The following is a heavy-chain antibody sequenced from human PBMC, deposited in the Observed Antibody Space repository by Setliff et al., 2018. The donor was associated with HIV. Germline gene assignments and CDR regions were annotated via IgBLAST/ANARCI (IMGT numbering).Heavy chain of an antibody. CDR2: ISAHSGYA. CDR3: AGDPQDTRGWYIYYFDY. D-gene: IGHD6-19*01. Sequence: ASVKVSCKASGYTLSTYGISWVRQAPGQGLEWMGWISAHSGYAKSAQKFQGRVTMDTDTSTNTAYMELKSLRSDDTAVYYCAGDPQDTRGWYIYYFDYWGQGTLVTVS. CDR1: GYTLSTYG. J-gene: IGHJ4*02. V-gene: IGHV1-18*01.